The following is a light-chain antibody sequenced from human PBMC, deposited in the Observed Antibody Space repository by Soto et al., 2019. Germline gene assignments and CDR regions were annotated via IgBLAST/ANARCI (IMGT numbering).Light chain of an antibody. CDR2: GAS. V-gene: IGKV3-20*01. Sequence: ESVLTQSPGSLSLSPGERATLSCRATQTVKNIFLNWYQHKPGQAPRLLIYGASLRAPGIPDRFSGSRSGADFTLTITGLQPEDSAVDFCQRFDDSRPAFTFGQGTKLEI. J-gene: IGKJ2*01. CDR3: QRFDDSRPAFT. CDR1: QTVKNIF.